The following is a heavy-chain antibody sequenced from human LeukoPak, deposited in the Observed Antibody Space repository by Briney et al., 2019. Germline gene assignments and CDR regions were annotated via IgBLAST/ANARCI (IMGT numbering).Heavy chain of an antibody. V-gene: IGHV3-48*03. J-gene: IGHJ4*02. Sequence: GGSLRLSCAASGFTFSTYGVSWVRQAPGKGLEWVSYISSRGNIKYYADSVKGRFSVSRDNAKNSLYLQMSSLRVEDTAVYYCARERPVAAVALEYWGQGTLVTVSS. CDR1: GFTFSTYG. D-gene: IGHD6-19*01. CDR3: ARERPVAAVALEY. CDR2: ISSRGNIK.